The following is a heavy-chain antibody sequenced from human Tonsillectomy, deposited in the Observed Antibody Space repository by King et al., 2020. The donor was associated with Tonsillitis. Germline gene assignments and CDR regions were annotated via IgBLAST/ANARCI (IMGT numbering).Heavy chain of an antibody. CDR1: GFTFSTYN. CDR3: ARGSGDY. Sequence: VQLVESGGGLVQPGGSLRLSCAASGFTFSTYNMNWVRQAPGKGLEWVSYISSTGGTIYYADSVKGRFTISRDNAKNSLYLQMNSLRDEDTAVYYCARGSGDYWGQGTLVTVSS. V-gene: IGHV3-48*02. J-gene: IGHJ4*02. CDR2: ISSTGGTI. D-gene: IGHD6-19*01.